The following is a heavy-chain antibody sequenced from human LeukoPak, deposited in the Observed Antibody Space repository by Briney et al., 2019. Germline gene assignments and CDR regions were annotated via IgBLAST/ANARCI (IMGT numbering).Heavy chain of an antibody. J-gene: IGHJ4*02. V-gene: IGHV4-59*01. CDR3: ARVGRPYYYDSSGSDAFDY. CDR2: IYYSGST. CDR1: GGSNSSYY. D-gene: IGHD3-22*01. Sequence: SETLSLTCTVSGGSNSSYYWSWIRQPPGKGLEWIGYIYYSGSTNYNPSLKSRVTISVDTSKNQFSLKLSSVTAADTAVYYCARVGRPYYYDSSGSDAFDYWGQGTLVTVSS.